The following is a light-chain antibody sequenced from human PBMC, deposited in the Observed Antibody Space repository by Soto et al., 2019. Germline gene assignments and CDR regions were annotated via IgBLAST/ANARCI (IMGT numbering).Light chain of an antibody. J-gene: IGKJ5*01. CDR1: QGINSY. CDR2: GAS. CDR3: QLSYSSPPAFGHFT. Sequence: DIQMTQSPSSLSASVGDRVTITCRASQGINSYLNWYQQKPGKAPKLLIYGASSLQSGVPSRFSGSGSGTDFPLSISVLQLEDFATYYCQLSYSSPPAFGHFTFGQGTRRDIK. V-gene: IGKV1-39*01.